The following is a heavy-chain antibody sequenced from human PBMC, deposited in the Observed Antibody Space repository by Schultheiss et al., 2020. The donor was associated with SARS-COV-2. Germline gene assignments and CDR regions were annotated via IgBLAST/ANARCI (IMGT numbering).Heavy chain of an antibody. CDR1: GFTFSSYE. Sequence: GGSLRLSCAASGFTFSSYEINWVRQAPGKGLEWVSYISSSGSTIYYADSVKGRFTISRDNAKNSLYLQMNSLRAEDTAVYYCARDNGIQLWNHWGQGTLVTVSS. J-gene: IGHJ5*02. D-gene: IGHD5-18*01. CDR3: ARDNGIQLWNH. V-gene: IGHV3-48*03. CDR2: ISSSGSTI.